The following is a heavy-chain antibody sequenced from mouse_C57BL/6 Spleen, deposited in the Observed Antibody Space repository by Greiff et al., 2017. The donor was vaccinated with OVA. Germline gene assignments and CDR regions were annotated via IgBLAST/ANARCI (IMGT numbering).Heavy chain of an antibody. J-gene: IGHJ1*03. CDR3: ARWNPPSNSNYLYFDV. Sequence: QVQLQQPGAELVKPGASVKMSCKASGYTFTSYWITWVKQRPGQGLEWIGDIYPGSGSTNYNEEFKSKATLTVEQSSITAYKKLSSLTSEDSAVYYCARWNPPSNSNYLYFDVWGTGTTVTVSS. D-gene: IGHD2-5*01. CDR2: IYPGSGST. CDR1: GYTFTSYW. V-gene: IGHV1-55*01.